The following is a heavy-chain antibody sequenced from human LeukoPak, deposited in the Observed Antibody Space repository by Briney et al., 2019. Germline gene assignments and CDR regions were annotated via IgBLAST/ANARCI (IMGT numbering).Heavy chain of an antibody. V-gene: IGHV4-59*01. D-gene: IGHD3-3*01. CDR2: IHYSGST. CDR3: ARTTKRLLLLGVMDNNWFDP. Sequence: SETLSLTCTVSGGSISSYYWSWVRQPPGKGLEWIGYIHYSGSTNSNPSLKSRVAISIDTSKNQFSLRLSSVTAADTAVYYCARTTKRLLLLGVMDNNWFDPWGQGTLVTVSS. CDR1: GGSISSYY. J-gene: IGHJ5*02.